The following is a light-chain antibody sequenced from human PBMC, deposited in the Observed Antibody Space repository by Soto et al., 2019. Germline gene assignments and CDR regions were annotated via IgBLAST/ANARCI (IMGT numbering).Light chain of an antibody. CDR3: QTWVSGIVV. CDR2: LNSDGSH. V-gene: IGLV4-69*01. CDR1: SGHSNYA. J-gene: IGLJ2*01. Sequence: QPVLTQSPSASASLGASVKLTCTLSSGHSNYAIAWHQQQSEKGPRYLMKLNSDGSHSKGDGIPDRFSGSSSGAERYLTISSLQSEDEADYYCQTWVSGIVVFGGGTKVTVL.